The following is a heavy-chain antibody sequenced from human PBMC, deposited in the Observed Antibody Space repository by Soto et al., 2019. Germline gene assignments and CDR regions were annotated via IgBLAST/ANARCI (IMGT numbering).Heavy chain of an antibody. CDR3: AKGKFGSYNYYYYGMDV. J-gene: IGHJ6*02. V-gene: IGHV3-9*01. D-gene: IGHD1-26*01. CDR2: ISWNSGSI. CDR1: GFAFDDYA. Sequence: SLRLSCAASGFAFDDYAMHWVRQAPGKGLEWVSGISWNSGSIGYADSVKGRFTISRDNAKNSLYLQMNSLRAEDTALYYCAKGKFGSYNYYYYGMDVWGQGTTVTVSS.